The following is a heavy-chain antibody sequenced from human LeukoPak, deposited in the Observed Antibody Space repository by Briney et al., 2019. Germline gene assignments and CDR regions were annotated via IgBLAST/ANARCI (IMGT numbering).Heavy chain of an antibody. V-gene: IGHV3-11*04. D-gene: IGHD2-21*01. J-gene: IGHJ4*02. CDR1: GFTFSDYY. CDR2: ISNTGSTT. CDR3: AKDSIDVIAVYYFDY. Sequence: GGSLRLSCAASGFTFSDYYMSWIRQAPGKGLEWVSYISNTGSTTHYADSVKGRFTISRDNAKNSLHLQMNSLRAEDTAVYYCAKDSIDVIAVYYFDYWGQGTLVTVSS.